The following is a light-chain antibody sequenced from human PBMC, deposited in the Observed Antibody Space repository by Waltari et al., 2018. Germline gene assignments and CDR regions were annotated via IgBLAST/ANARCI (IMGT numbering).Light chain of an antibody. J-gene: IGKJ2*01. CDR2: GAS. CDR1: QSVSSN. V-gene: IGKV3-15*01. CDR3: QQYNNWPLT. Sequence: EIVMTQSPATLSVSPGERATLSCRASQSVSSNLAWYQQKPDQAPRLLIYGASTRATGIPARFSGSGSGTEFTLTINSLQSEDFAVYYCQQYNNWPLTFGQGTKLEIK.